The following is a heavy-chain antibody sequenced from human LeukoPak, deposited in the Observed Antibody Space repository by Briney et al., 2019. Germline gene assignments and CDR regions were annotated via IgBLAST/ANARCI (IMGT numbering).Heavy chain of an antibody. Sequence: PGGSLRLSCAASGFTFSSYWMNWVRQAPGKGLEWVANIKQDGSEKYYVDSVKGRFTISRDNAKNSLYLQMNSLRAEDTAVYYCARDRRSSYYDSSGYYYAWGQGTLVTVSS. J-gene: IGHJ5*02. CDR1: GFTFSSYW. CDR3: ARDRRSSYYDSSGYYYA. CDR2: IKQDGSEK. V-gene: IGHV3-7*01. D-gene: IGHD3-22*01.